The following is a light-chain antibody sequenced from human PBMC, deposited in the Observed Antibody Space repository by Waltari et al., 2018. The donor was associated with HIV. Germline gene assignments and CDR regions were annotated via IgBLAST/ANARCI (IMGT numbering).Light chain of an antibody. CDR1: QGISSA. Sequence: AIQLTLSPSSLSASAGDRVTITCRASQGISSALAWYQQKPGKAPKLLIYEASSLESGVPSRFSGSGSGTDFTLTISSLQPADFATYYCQHFNSYPHTFGQGTKLEIK. CDR2: EAS. V-gene: IGKV1-13*02. CDR3: QHFNSYPHT. J-gene: IGKJ2*01.